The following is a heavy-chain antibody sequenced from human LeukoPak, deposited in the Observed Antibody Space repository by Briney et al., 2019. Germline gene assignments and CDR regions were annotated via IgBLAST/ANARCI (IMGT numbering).Heavy chain of an antibody. D-gene: IGHD1-26*01. J-gene: IGHJ3*02. CDR1: GGSISSSSYY. Sequence: PSETLSLTCTVSGGSISSSSYYWSWIRQPAGKGLEWIGRIYTSGSTNYNPSLKSRVTMSVDTSKNQFSLKLSSVTAADTAVYYCARASGSYDPDAFDIWGQGTMVTVSS. CDR3: ARASGSYDPDAFDI. V-gene: IGHV4-61*02. CDR2: IYTSGST.